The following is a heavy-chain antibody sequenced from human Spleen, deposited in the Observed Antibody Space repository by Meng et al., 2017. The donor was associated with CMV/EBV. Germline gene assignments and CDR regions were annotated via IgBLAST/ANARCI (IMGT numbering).Heavy chain of an antibody. CDR3: ARHRRSLYYYYYGMDV. Sequence: KVSCKVSGYSFTSYWIGWVCQMPGKGLEWMGIIYPGDSDTRYSPSLQGQVTISADKSISTAYLQWSSLKASDTAMYYCARHRRSLYYYYYGMDVWGQGTTVTVSS. CDR2: IYPGDSDT. CDR1: GYSFTSYW. J-gene: IGHJ6*02. V-gene: IGHV5-51*01.